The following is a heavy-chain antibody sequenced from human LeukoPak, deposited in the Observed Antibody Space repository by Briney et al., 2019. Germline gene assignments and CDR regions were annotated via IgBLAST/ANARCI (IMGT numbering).Heavy chain of an antibody. J-gene: IGHJ1*01. D-gene: IGHD6-13*01. CDR2: VNPIDGGT. CDR1: GYTFTGSW. Sequence: GASVKVSFKASGYTFTGSWIHWVRQAPGQGLEWMGWVNPIDGGTNYAQKFQGRVTMTWDTSITTAYMELSSLTSDDTAVYYCARDLDSSWTGYFQPWGQGTLVTVSS. CDR3: ARDLDSSWTGYFQP. V-gene: IGHV1-2*02.